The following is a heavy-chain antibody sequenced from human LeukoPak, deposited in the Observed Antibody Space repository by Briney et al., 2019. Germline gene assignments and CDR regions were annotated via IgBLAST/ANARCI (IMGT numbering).Heavy chain of an antibody. CDR2: IYYSGTT. CDR1: GGSISSGTFY. J-gene: IGHJ6*02. D-gene: IGHD3-10*01. Sequence: SETLSLTCTVSGGSISSGTFYWGWIRQPPGKGLEWIGSIYYSGTTYYNPSLKSRVTISVDTSKNQFSLKLTSVTAADRAVYYCARHKGSGTEFYYGLDVWGQGTTVTVSS. CDR3: ARHKGSGTEFYYGLDV. V-gene: IGHV4-39*01.